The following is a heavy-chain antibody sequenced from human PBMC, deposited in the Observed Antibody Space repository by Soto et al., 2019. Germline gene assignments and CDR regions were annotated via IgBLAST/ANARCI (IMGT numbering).Heavy chain of an antibody. Sequence: QVRLVQSGAEVKKPGASVKVSCKASGYTFTGYYMHWVRQAPGQGLEWMGWINPNSGGTNYAQKFQGWVTRTRDTSISTAYMELSRLRSDDTVVYYCAREGSSSCLGMDVWGQGTTVTVSS. J-gene: IGHJ6*02. CDR3: AREGSSSCLGMDV. D-gene: IGHD6-6*01. CDR1: GYTFTGYY. CDR2: INPNSGGT. V-gene: IGHV1-2*04.